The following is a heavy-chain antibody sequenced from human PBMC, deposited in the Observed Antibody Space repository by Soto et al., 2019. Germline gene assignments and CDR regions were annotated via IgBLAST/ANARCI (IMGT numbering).Heavy chain of an antibody. CDR3: ATGVIWIGYFTVDS. V-gene: IGHV1-69*13. CDR2: FIPVYRTL. D-gene: IGHD3-3*01. Sequence: GASVKVSCKASGGSFGKSAINWVRQTSGQGLEWLGGFIPVYRTLNYAQKFQGRVTITADESTGTAYMTLSSLASDDTAVYYCATGVIWIGYFTVDSWGQGTRVTVSS. CDR1: GGSFGKSA. J-gene: IGHJ4*02.